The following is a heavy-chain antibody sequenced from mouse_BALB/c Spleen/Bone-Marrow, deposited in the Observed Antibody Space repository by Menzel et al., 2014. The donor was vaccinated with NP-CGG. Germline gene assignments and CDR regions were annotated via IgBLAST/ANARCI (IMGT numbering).Heavy chain of an antibody. CDR2: IYPGSGNT. CDR1: GYAFTNYW. V-gene: IGHV1-63*01. J-gene: IGHJ2*01. Sequence: QVQLQQSGTELVRPGTSVKISCKASGYAFTNYWLGWVKRRPGHGLEWIGDIYPGSGNTYYNEKFKGKATLTADKSSSTAYMQLSGLTSEDSAVYFCTRRRSLDYWGQGTTLTFSS. CDR3: TRRRSLDY.